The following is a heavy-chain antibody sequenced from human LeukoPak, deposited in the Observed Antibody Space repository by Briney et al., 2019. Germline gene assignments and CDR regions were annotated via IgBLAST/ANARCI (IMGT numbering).Heavy chain of an antibody. CDR2: ISYDGSNK. J-gene: IGHJ4*02. D-gene: IGHD5-18*01. Sequence: GRSLRLSCAASGFTFSSYAMHWVRQAPGKGLEWVAVISYDGSNKYYADSVKVRFTISRDNSKNTLYLQMNSLRAEDTAVYYCARADVDTAMVVDYWGQGTLVTVSS. CDR1: GFTFSSYA. CDR3: ARADVDTAMVVDY. V-gene: IGHV3-30*04.